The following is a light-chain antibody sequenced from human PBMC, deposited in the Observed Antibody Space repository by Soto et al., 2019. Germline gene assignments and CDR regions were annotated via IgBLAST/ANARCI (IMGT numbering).Light chain of an antibody. J-gene: IGKJ1*01. Sequence: DIQLTQSPYTPSASVGDRVTITCRASQGISTWLAWYQQKPGTAPKLLIYDASSLESGVPSRFSGSGSGTEFTLTISSLQPDDYATYYCQQYSSYSRTFGQGTKVDIK. CDR1: QGISTW. V-gene: IGKV1-5*01. CDR3: QQYSSYSRT. CDR2: DAS.